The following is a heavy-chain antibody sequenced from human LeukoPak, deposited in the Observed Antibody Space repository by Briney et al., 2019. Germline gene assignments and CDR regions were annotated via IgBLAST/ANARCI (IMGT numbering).Heavy chain of an antibody. CDR1: GYRFPTSW. CDR2: MYPDVSDT. CDR3: ARGAYGSGSAYNYYGMDV. J-gene: IGHJ6*02. D-gene: IGHD3-10*01. Sequence: GESLKISCNGSGYRFPTSWIAWVRQMPGPGLEWMGIMYPDVSDTIYNTSFEGQVTLSADKSISTPYLQWSSLKASNTAIYYCARGAYGSGSAYNYYGMDVWGQGTPVTVSS. V-gene: IGHV5-51*01.